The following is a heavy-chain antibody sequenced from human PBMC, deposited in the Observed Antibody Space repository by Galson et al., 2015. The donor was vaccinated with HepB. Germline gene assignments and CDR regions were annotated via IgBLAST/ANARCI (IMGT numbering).Heavy chain of an antibody. CDR1: GFTFSIYG. V-gene: IGHV3-23*01. CDR2: ISDSDHS. J-gene: IGHJ4*02. D-gene: IGHD2-8*01. CDR3: AKDNASRGFDS. Sequence: SLRLSCAASGFTFSIYGLTWVRQAPGKGLEWVSSISDSDHSYYADSVKGRCTISRDNSKAALYLQINSLRTEDTAVYYCAKDNASRGFDSWGQGTLVTVSP.